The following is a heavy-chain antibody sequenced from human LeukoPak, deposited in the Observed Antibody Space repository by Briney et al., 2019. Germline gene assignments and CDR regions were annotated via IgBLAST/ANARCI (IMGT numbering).Heavy chain of an antibody. V-gene: IGHV4-39*07. CDR3: ARTTEGGYTYNYFYYYYMDV. CDR2: IYHSGST. CDR1: GASISSSDYY. J-gene: IGHJ6*03. D-gene: IGHD5-18*01. Sequence: SETLSLTCSVSGASISSSDYYWGWIRQPPGKGLEWIGTIYHSGSTYYNTSLKSQLTISVDTSKNQFSLKLSSVTAADTAVYYCARTTEGGYTYNYFYYYYMDVWGKGTTVTISS.